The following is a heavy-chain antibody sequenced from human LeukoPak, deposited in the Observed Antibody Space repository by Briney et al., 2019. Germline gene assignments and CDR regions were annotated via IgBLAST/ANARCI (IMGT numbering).Heavy chain of an antibody. CDR1: GFTFDDYG. CDR3: ARDLRRTYYYYMDV. J-gene: IGHJ6*03. Sequence: GGSLRLSCAASGFTFDDYGMSWVRQAPGKGLERVSGINWNGGSTGYADSVKGRFTISRDNAKNSLYLQMNSLRAEDTALYYCARDLRRTYYYYMDVWGKGTTVTVSS. V-gene: IGHV3-20*04. D-gene: IGHD3-16*01. CDR2: INWNGGST.